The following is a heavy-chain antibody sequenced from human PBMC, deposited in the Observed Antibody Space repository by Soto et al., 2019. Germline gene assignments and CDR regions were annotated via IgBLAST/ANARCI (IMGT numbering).Heavy chain of an antibody. V-gene: IGHV3-33*01. CDR3: ASLHDYYDSSGYDAFDI. D-gene: IGHD3-22*01. J-gene: IGHJ3*02. CDR2: IWYDGSNK. Sequence: LRLSCAASGFTFSSYGMHWVRQAPGKGLEWVAVIWYDGSNKYYADSVKGRFTISRDNSKNTLYLQMNSLRAEGTAVYYCASLHDYYDSSGYDAFDIWGQGTMVTVSS. CDR1: GFTFSSYG.